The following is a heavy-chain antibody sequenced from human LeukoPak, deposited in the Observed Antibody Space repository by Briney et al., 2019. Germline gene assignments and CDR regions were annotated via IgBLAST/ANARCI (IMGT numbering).Heavy chain of an antibody. J-gene: IGHJ4*02. V-gene: IGHV3-7*01. CDR2: IKQDGSEK. D-gene: IGHD3-10*01. Sequence: GGSLRLSCAASGFTFSSYWMSWVRQAPGKGLEWVANIKQDGSEKYYVDSVKGRFTISRDNAKNSLYLQMNSLRAEDTAVYYCARDSYYGSGSYTIDYWGQGTLVTVSS. CDR3: ARDSYYGSGSYTIDY. CDR1: GFTFSSYW.